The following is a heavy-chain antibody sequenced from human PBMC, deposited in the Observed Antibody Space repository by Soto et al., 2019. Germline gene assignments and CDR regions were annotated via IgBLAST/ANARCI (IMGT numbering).Heavy chain of an antibody. CDR2: ISHSGSV. D-gene: IGHD6-19*01. CDR3: ARSFGWYAIDY. V-gene: IGHV4-4*02. CDR1: GGSISSSHF. Sequence: QVLLQESGPGLVQPSGTLSLSCPVSGGSISSSHFWGWVRQPPGKGLEWVGDISHSGSVNYNPSLKRRVTMSIYKSKNHVGLKLNAVTAADTAVYYGARSFGWYAIDYWGQGTLVIVSS. J-gene: IGHJ4*02.